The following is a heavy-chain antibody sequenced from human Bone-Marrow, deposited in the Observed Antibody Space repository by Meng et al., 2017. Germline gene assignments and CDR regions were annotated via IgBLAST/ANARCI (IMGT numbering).Heavy chain of an antibody. Sequence: GGSLRLSCAASGFTFSSYAMSWVRQAPGKGREGVSAISGSGGSTYYADSVKGRFTISRDNSKNTLYLLMNSLRAEDTAVYYCAKDPTVDYGDLWIDYWGQGTLVTVSS. D-gene: IGHD4-17*01. CDR2: ISGSGGST. J-gene: IGHJ4*02. V-gene: IGHV3-23*01. CDR3: AKDPTVDYGDLWIDY. CDR1: GFTFSSYA.